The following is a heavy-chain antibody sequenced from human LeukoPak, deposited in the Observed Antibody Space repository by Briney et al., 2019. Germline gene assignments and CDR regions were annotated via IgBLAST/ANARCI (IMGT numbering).Heavy chain of an antibody. V-gene: IGHV3-73*01. D-gene: IGHD6-13*01. J-gene: IGHJ3*02. CDR1: GFTFSGST. Sequence: PGGYLRLSCAASGFTFSGSTMHWVRQPSGKGLEWVGRIRSKVNSYATAYAASVKGRFTISRDDSKNMAYLQMNSLKTEDTAVYYCIRPERRSEAAYPDAFDIWGQGTMVTVSS. CDR3: IRPERRSEAAYPDAFDI. CDR2: IRSKVNSYAT.